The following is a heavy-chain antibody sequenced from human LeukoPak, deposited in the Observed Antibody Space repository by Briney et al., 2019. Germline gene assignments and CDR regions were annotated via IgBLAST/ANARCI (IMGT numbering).Heavy chain of an antibody. CDR2: IYSDGTT. CDR1: GFTVGSNY. Sequence: GGSLRLSCAASGFTVGSNYMSWVRQAPGKGLEWVSVIYSDGTTYYADSVKGRFTISRDNSKNTLYLQMNSLGAEDTAVYYCARELRGYSYGYLGYWGQGTLVTVSS. J-gene: IGHJ4*02. CDR3: ARELRGYSYGYLGY. D-gene: IGHD5-18*01. V-gene: IGHV3-53*01.